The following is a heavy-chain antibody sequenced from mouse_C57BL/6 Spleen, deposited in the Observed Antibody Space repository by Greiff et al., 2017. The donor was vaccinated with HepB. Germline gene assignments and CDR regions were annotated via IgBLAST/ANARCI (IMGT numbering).Heavy chain of an antibody. CDR1: GFTFSSYA. Sequence: EVMLVESGGGLVKPGGSLKLSCAASGFTFSSYAMSWVRQTPEKRLEWVATISDGGSYTYYPDNVKGRFTISRDNAKNNLYLQMSHLKSEDTAMYYCAREGYYGSKGYYYAMDYWGQGTSVTVSS. CDR3: AREGYYGSKGYYYAMDY. D-gene: IGHD1-1*01. CDR2: ISDGGSYT. V-gene: IGHV5-4*01. J-gene: IGHJ4*01.